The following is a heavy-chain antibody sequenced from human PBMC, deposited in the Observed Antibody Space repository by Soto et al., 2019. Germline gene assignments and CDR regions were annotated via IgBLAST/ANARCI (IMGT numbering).Heavy chain of an antibody. CDR3: ARVVAKRLRFSYFDY. CDR2: INPNSGGT. CDR1: GYTFTGYY. Sequence: GASVKVSCKASGYTFTGYYMHWVRQAPGQGLEWMGWINPNSGGTNYAQKFQGRVTMTRDTSISTAYMELSRLRSDDTAVYYCARVVAKRLRFSYFDYWGQGTLVTVSS. D-gene: IGHD5-12*01. V-gene: IGHV1-2*02. J-gene: IGHJ4*02.